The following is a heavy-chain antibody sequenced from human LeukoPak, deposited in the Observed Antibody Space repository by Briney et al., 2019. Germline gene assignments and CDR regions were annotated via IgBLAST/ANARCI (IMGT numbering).Heavy chain of an antibody. CDR2: IYTSGST. D-gene: IGHD2-2*01. CDR1: GGSLSSGSYY. CDR3: ARAFSTSYYYYYMDV. Sequence: SETLSLTCTVSGGSLSSGSYYWSWLRQPAGKGLEWIGRIYTSGSTNYNPSLKSRVTISVDTSKNQFSLKLSSVTAGDTAVYYCARAFSTSYYYYYMDVWGKGTTVTVSS. J-gene: IGHJ6*03. V-gene: IGHV4-61*02.